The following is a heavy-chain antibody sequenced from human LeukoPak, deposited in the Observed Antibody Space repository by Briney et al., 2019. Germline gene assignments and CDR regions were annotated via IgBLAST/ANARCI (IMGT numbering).Heavy chain of an antibody. D-gene: IGHD3-10*01. CDR1: GFTFSSYG. Sequence: PGGSLRLSCAASGFTFSSYGMHWVRQAPGKGLEWVAFIRYDGSNKYYADSVKGRFTISRDNSKNTLYLQMNSLRAEDTAVYYCAKGKFNYYGSGSYGLDYWGQGTLVIVSS. CDR2: IRYDGSNK. V-gene: IGHV3-30*02. CDR3: AKGKFNYYGSGSYGLDY. J-gene: IGHJ4*02.